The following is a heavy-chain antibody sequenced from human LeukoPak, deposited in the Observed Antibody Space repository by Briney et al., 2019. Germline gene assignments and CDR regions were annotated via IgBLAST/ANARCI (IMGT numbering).Heavy chain of an antibody. CDR1: GFTFSSYE. J-gene: IGHJ4*02. D-gene: IGHD6-13*01. CDR2: ISSSGSTR. Sequence: PGGSLRLSCAASGFTFSSYEMNWVRQAPGKGLEWVSYISSSGSTRYYADSVKGRFSISRDNAKNTLFLQMNSLRAGDTAVYYCARQHLGLDSWGQGTLVTVSS. CDR3: ARQHLGLDS. V-gene: IGHV3-48*03.